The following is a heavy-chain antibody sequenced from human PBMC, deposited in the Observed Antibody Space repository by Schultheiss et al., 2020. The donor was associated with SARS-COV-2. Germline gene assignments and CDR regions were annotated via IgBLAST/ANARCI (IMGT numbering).Heavy chain of an antibody. D-gene: IGHD4-17*01. V-gene: IGHV4-34*11. CDR1: GGSFSGYY. CDR3: ARDYYGRQIDY. Sequence: SETLSLTCAVYGGSFSGYYWSWIRHPPGKGLEWIGSIYYSGSTYYNPSLKSRVTISVDTSKNQFSLKLSSVTAADTAVYYCARDYYGRQIDYWGQGTLVTVSS. J-gene: IGHJ4*02. CDR2: IYYSGST.